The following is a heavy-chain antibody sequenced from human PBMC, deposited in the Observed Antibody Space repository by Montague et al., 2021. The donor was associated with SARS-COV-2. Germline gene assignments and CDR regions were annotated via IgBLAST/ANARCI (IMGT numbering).Heavy chain of an antibody. J-gene: IGHJ4*02. CDR1: GGSISSGNYY. V-gene: IGHV4-61*02. CDR3: AREVGGHYDWGPDS. CDR2: IYTSGST. D-gene: IGHD7-27*01. Sequence: TLSLTCTVSGGSISSGNYYWSWIRQPAGKGLEWIGRIYTSGSTNYNPSLKSRVTISADTSKNQFSLKLSSMTAADTAVYYCAREVGGHYDWGPDSWGQGTLVTVSS.